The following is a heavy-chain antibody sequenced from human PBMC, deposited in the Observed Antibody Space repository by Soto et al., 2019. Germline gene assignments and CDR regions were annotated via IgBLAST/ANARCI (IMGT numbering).Heavy chain of an antibody. Sequence: GGSLRLSCAASGFTVNSNYMRWVRQAPGKVPEWVSVIYSGGDTYYADSVSGRFTVSRVNSKNTLFLQMNSLRDEDTAVYYCARGVGWLVNAFDIWGPGXMVTV. D-gene: IGHD3-22*01. CDR1: GFTVNSNY. CDR3: ARGVGWLVNAFDI. J-gene: IGHJ3*02. V-gene: IGHV3-53*01. CDR2: IYSGGDT.